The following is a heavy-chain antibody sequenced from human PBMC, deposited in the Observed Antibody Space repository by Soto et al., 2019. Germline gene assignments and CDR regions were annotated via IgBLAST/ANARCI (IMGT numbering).Heavy chain of an antibody. V-gene: IGHV1-69*02. CDR1: GGTFSSYT. CDR2: IIPILGIA. CDR3: ARGIAVAGPSLDY. J-gene: IGHJ4*02. Sequence: SVKVSCKASGGTFSSYTISWVRQAPGQGLEWMGRIIPILGIANYAQKYQGRVTITADKSTSTAYMELSSLRSEDTAVYYCARGIAVAGPSLDYWGQGTLVTVSS. D-gene: IGHD6-19*01.